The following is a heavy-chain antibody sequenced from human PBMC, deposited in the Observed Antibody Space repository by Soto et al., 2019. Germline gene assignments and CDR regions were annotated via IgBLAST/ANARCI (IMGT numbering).Heavy chain of an antibody. CDR1: GGSVSTNSYS. CDR3: ASPKIAFYNWFDP. CDR2: IYSSENT. D-gene: IGHD3-3*02. J-gene: IGHJ5*02. V-gene: IGHV4-39*02. Sequence: PSETLSLTCTVSGGSVSTNSYSWGWIRQSPGKGLEWIGTIYSSENTYYNPSLLRRVTISVDRSKNDFSLMLSSVTAADTAVYYCASPKIAFYNWFDPWGQGTLVTVSS.